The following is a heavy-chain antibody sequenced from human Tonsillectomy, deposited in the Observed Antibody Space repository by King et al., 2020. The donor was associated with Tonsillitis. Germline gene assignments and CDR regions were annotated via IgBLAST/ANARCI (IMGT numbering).Heavy chain of an antibody. Sequence: VQLVESGGGVVQPGGSLRLSCAASGLTLRNYGMYWVRQAPGKGLEWVSFIRYDGNKKYYSDSVKGRFTVSRDNSKNTLYLQMNSLRAEDTAVYYCAKDISAATYAMDGWGQGTTVTVSS. CDR2: IRYDGNKK. CDR1: GLTLRNYG. CDR3: AKDISAATYAMDG. J-gene: IGHJ6*02. V-gene: IGHV3-30*02. D-gene: IGHD6-25*01.